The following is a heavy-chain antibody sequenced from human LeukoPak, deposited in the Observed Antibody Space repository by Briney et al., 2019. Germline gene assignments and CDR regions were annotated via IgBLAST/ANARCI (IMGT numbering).Heavy chain of an antibody. J-gene: IGHJ4*02. CDR3: ARGLYYDFWSGYYPFDY. D-gene: IGHD3-3*01. V-gene: IGHV4-38-2*01. CDR1: GYSISSGYY. CDR2: IYHSGSA. Sequence: PSETLSLTCAVSGYSISSGYYWGWIRQPPGKGLEWIGSIYHSGSAYYNPSLKSRVTISVDTSKNQFSLKLSSVTAADTAVYYCARGLYYDFWSGYYPFDYWGQGILVTVSS.